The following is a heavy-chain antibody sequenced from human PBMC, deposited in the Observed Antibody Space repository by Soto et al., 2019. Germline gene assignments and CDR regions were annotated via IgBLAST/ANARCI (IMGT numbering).Heavy chain of an antibody. CDR2: ISYDGTNK. CDR3: AKDVSSGWSNFDY. J-gene: IGHJ4*02. V-gene: IGHV3-30*18. D-gene: IGHD6-19*01. CDR1: GFTFSNYG. Sequence: QVQLVESGGGVVQPGGSLRLSCAASGFTFSNYGMHWVRQAPGKGLEWVAVISYDGTNKYYADSVKGRFTISRDNSKNTLYLQMNSLRAEDTAVYYCAKDVSSGWSNFDYWGQGSLVTVSS.